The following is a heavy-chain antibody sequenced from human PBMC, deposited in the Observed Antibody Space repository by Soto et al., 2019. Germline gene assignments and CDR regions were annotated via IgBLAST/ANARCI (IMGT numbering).Heavy chain of an antibody. J-gene: IGHJ6*02. CDR2: ISSSSSYI. D-gene: IGHD3-22*01. CDR1: RFTFSTYS. Sequence: EVQLVESGGGLVKPGGSLRLSCAGSRFTFSTYSMNWVRQAPGKELEWVSSISSSSSYIYYADSVKGRFTISRDNAKNSLYLQMNSLRAEHTAVYYCGRYDSSGYYWPYYYYGMDVWGQGTTVTVSS. CDR3: GRYDSSGYYWPYYYYGMDV. V-gene: IGHV3-21*01.